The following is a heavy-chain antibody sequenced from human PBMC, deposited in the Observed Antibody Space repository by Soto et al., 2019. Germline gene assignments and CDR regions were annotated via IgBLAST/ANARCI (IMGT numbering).Heavy chain of an antibody. CDR3: AREKRITMVRGVIGYYYYGMDV. D-gene: IGHD3-10*01. V-gene: IGHV3-13*01. CDR1: GFTFSRYD. J-gene: IGHJ6*02. Sequence: PGGSLRLSCAASGFTFSRYDMHWVRQATGKGLEWVSAIGTAGDTYYPGSVKGRFTISRENAKNSLYLQMNSLRAGDTAVYYCAREKRITMVRGVIGYYYYGMDVWGQGTTVTVSS. CDR2: IGTAGDT.